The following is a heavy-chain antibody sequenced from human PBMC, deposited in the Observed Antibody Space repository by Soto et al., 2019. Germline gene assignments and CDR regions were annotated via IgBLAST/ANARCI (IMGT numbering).Heavy chain of an antibody. CDR3: ATGSFTSTGGRIGYHYNAMDV. V-gene: IGHV1-69*13. CDR2: IIPIFGPA. CDR1: GGTFSSHS. D-gene: IGHD1-1*01. J-gene: IGHJ6*02. Sequence: ASVKVSCKXSGGTFSSHSINWVRQAPGQGLEWMGGIIPIFGPANFAKKFQGRVTITADESTTTAYMELSTLTSEDTAVYYCATGSFTSTGGRIGYHYNAMDVWGQGTTVTVSS.